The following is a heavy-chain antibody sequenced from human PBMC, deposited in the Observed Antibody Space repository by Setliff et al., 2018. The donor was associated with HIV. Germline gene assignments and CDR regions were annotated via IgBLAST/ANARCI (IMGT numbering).Heavy chain of an antibody. Sequence: SVKVSCKASGFTFNTSAIQWVRQARGRRLEWIGWIVVGSGNTNYAQKFQERVTITRDMSTSTSYMELTNLRSEDTAVYYCAVDPGGDGYPSGYAFDIWGQGTMVTVS. J-gene: IGHJ3*02. CDR1: GFTFNTSA. CDR3: AVDPGGDGYPSGYAFDI. CDR2: IVVGSGNT. V-gene: IGHV1-58*02. D-gene: IGHD3-16*01.